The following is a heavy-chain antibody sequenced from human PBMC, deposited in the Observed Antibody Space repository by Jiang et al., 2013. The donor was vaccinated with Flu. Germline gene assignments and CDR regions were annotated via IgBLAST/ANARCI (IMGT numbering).Heavy chain of an antibody. CDR3: ARNRGKAVAGTNLFFPLDY. D-gene: IGHD6-19*01. J-gene: IGHJ4*02. Sequence: SSYAISWVRQAPGQGLEWMGGIIPIFGIANYAQKFQGRVTITADESTSTAYMELSSLRSEDTAVYYCARNRGKAVAGTNLFFPLDYWGQGTLVTVSS. CDR2: IIPIFGIA. V-gene: IGHV1-69*01. CDR1: SSYA.